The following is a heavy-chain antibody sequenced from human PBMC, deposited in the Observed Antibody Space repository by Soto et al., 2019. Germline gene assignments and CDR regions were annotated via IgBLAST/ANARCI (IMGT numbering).Heavy chain of an antibody. V-gene: IGHV4-34*01. CDR3: ARVPVRKYYRAGSYQNYYFGMDV. CDR2: INDSGST. Sequence: SETLSLTCPVGGGSCNHDYWNWIQQSPGKGLEWIGEINDSGSTKYNPSLKSRVTTSVDRSKSQFSLNLSSVTAADTAIYFCARVPVRKYYRAGSYQNYYFGMDVWGQGPTVTVSS. CDR1: GGSCNHDY. D-gene: IGHD3-10*01. J-gene: IGHJ6*02.